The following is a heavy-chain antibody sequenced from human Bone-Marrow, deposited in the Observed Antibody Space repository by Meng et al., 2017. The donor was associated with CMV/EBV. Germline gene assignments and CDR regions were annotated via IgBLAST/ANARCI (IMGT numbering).Heavy chain of an antibody. J-gene: IGHJ4*02. CDR3: ARDKRPDYDFWSGYSYYCDY. V-gene: IGHV3-7*01. CDR2: IKQDGSEK. Sequence: GGSLRLSCAASGFTFSSYGMHWVRQAPGKGLEWVANIKQDGSEKYYVDSVKGRFTMSRDNAKNSLYLEMNSLRAEDTAVYYCARDKRPDYDFWSGYSYYCDYWGQGILVTVYS. D-gene: IGHD3-3*01. CDR1: GFTFSSYG.